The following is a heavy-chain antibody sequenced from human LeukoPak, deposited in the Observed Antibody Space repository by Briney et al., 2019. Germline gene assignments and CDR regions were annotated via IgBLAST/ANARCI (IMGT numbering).Heavy chain of an antibody. D-gene: IGHD2-2*01. CDR2: INHSGST. V-gene: IGHV4-34*01. CDR3: ARGRPQYCSSTSCYRNWFDP. J-gene: IGHJ5*02. CDR1: GFAFSTYS. Sequence: PGGSLSLSCVASGFAFSTYSIDWIRQPPGKGLEWIGEINHSGSTNYNPSLKSRVTISVDTSKNQFSLKLSSVTAADTAVYYCARGRPQYCSSTSCYRNWFDPWGQGTLVTVSS.